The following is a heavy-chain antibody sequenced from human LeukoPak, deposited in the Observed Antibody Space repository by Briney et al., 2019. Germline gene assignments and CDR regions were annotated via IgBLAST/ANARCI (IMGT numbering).Heavy chain of an antibody. CDR1: GYTFTDYY. CDR2: ITPKNGGT. D-gene: IGHD6-19*01. J-gene: IGHJ4*02. V-gene: IGHV1-2*02. Sequence: ASVKVSCKASGYTFTDYYIHWVRQAPGQGLEWMGWITPKNGGTNYAQKFQGRVIMTGDTSITTAYMELSSLRSDDTAVYYCARGGWGSFKSPDSWGQGTLVTVSS. CDR3: ARGGWGSFKSPDS.